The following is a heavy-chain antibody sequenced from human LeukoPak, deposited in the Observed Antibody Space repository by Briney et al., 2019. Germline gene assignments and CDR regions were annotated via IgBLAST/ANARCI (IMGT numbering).Heavy chain of an antibody. CDR3: AREKDIVVVPAAISSDP. CDR1: GFTSSSYW. Sequence: GGSLRLSCAASGFTSSSYWMSWVRQAPGKGLEWVSSISSSSSYIYYADSVKGRFTISRDNAKNSLYLQMNSLRAEDTAVYYCAREKDIVVVPAAISSDPWGQGTLVTVSS. V-gene: IGHV3-21*01. J-gene: IGHJ5*02. D-gene: IGHD2-2*01. CDR2: ISSSSSYI.